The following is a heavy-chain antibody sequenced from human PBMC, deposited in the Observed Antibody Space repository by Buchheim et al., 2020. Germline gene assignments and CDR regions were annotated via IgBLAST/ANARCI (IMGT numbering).Heavy chain of an antibody. V-gene: IGHV3-7*03. J-gene: IGHJ6*02. Sequence: EVQLVESGGGLVQPGGSLRLSCAASGFTFSSYWMSWVRQAPGKGLEWVANIKQDGSEKYYVDSVKGRVTISRDNAKNSLHLQMSSLRAEDTAVYYCAGGYYGSGGYYYALDVWGQGTT. CDR3: AGGYYGSGGYYYALDV. CDR2: IKQDGSEK. D-gene: IGHD3-10*01. CDR1: GFTFSSYW.